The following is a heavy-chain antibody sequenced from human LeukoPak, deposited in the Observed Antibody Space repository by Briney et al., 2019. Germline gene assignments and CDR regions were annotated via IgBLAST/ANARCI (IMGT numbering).Heavy chain of an antibody. CDR2: IYHSGST. J-gene: IGHJ4*02. V-gene: IGHV4-30-2*01. D-gene: IGHD3-10*01. CDR1: GGSISSGGYS. CDR3: ARVIMVRGVIVFDY. Sequence: SETLSLACAVSGGSISSGGYSWSWIRQPPGKGLEWIGYIYHSGSTYYNPSLKSRVTISVDRSKNQFSLKLSSVTAADTAVYYCARVIMVRGVIVFDYWGQGTLVTVSS.